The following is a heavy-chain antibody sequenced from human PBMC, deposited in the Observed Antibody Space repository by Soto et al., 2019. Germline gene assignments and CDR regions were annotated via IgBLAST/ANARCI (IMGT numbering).Heavy chain of an antibody. CDR2: INHSGST. Sequence: KTSETLSLTCAVYGGSFSGYYWSWIRQPPGKGLEWIGEINHSGSTNYNPSLKSRVTISVDTSKNQFSLKLSSVTAADTAVYYCARASIAVAGTRWFDPWGQGTLVTVSS. D-gene: IGHD6-19*01. J-gene: IGHJ5*02. CDR3: ARASIAVAGTRWFDP. V-gene: IGHV4-34*01. CDR1: GGSFSGYY.